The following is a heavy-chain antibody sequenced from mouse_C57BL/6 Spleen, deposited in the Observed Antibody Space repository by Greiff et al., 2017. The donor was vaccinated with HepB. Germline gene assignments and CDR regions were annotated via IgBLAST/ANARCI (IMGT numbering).Heavy chain of an antibody. CDR2: IDPSDSET. Sequence: QVQLQQPGAELVRPGSSVKLSCKASGYTFTSYWMHWVKQRPIQGLEWIGNIDPSDSETHYNQKFKDKATLTVDKSSSTAYMRLSSLTSEDSAVYYCARGGTTVVGGAWFAYWGQGTLVTVSA. J-gene: IGHJ3*01. D-gene: IGHD1-1*01. CDR3: ARGGTTVVGGAWFAY. CDR1: GYTFTSYW. V-gene: IGHV1-52*01.